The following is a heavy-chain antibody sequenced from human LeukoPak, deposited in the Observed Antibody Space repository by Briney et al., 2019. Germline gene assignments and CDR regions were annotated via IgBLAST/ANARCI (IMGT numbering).Heavy chain of an antibody. V-gene: IGHV1-2*02. J-gene: IGHJ4*02. D-gene: IGHD2-21*02. CDR2: INPNSGGT. CDR3: ARAFAYCGGDCYYNY. CDR1: GYTFTGYY. Sequence: ASVKVSCKASGYTFTGYYMHWVRQAPGQGLEWMGWINPNSGGTNYAQKFQGGVTMTRDTSISTAYMELSRLRSDDTAVYYCARAFAYCGGDCYYNYWGQGTLVTVSS.